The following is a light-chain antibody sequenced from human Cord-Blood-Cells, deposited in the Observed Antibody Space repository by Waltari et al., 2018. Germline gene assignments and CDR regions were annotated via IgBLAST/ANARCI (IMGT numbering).Light chain of an antibody. V-gene: IGLV2-23*01. J-gene: IGLJ3*02. CDR2: EAS. CDR3: CSYAGSSTWV. Sequence: QSALTQPASVSGAPGQSITISCTGTSSDVGSYNLVSWYQQHTGKARKLLIYEASKRPSGVSNRFSGSSAGNTASLTISGLQAEDEADYYCCSYAGSSTWVFGGGTKLTVL. CDR1: SSDVGSYNL.